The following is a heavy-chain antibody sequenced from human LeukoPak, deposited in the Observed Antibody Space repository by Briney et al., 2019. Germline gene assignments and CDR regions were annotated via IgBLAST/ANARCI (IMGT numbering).Heavy chain of an antibody. CDR1: GFTFSSYW. V-gene: IGHV3-7*01. D-gene: IGHD3-9*01. Sequence: GGSLRLSCAASGFTFSSYWMSWVRQAPGKGLEWVANIKQDGSEKYYVDSVKGRFTISRDNAKNSLYLQMNSLRAEGTAVYYCARNYDILTGYTYYFDYWGQGTLVTVSS. CDR2: IKQDGSEK. J-gene: IGHJ4*02. CDR3: ARNYDILTGYTYYFDY.